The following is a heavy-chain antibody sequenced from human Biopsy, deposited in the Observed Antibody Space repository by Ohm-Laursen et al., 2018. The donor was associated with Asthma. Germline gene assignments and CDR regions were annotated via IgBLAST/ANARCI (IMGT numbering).Heavy chain of an antibody. V-gene: IGHV1-69*01. Sequence: ASSVKVSCKASGDSFSNYAISWVRQAPGQGLEWMGGLIPVLGTPDHAQMFEGRVMITADESTSTAYMELSSLSSEDTAVYYCAWGYSGSDRIVYYYSGLEVWGQGTTVTVSS. CDR3: AWGYSGSDRIVYYYSGLEV. CDR2: LIPVLGTP. J-gene: IGHJ6*02. CDR1: GDSFSNYA. D-gene: IGHD5-12*01.